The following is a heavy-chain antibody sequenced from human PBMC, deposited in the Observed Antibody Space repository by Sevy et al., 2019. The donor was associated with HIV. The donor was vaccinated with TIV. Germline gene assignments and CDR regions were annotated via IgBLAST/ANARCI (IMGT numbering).Heavy chain of an antibody. CDR3: ARPYGSGSWEAFDI. V-gene: IGHV3-21*01. CDR2: ISSSSNYI. D-gene: IGHD3-10*01. CDR1: GFTFSTYT. Sequence: GGSLRLSCAASGFTFSTYTMNWVRQAPGKGLEWVSSISSSSNYIYYADSLKGRFTISRDNAKNSVYLQMNSLRAEDTAVYYCARPYGSGSWEAFDIWCQGTMVTVSS. J-gene: IGHJ3*02.